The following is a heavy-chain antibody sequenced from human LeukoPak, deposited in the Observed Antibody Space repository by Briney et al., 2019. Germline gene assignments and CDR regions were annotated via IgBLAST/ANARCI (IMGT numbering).Heavy chain of an antibody. CDR2: IYTSGST. CDR1: GGSISSYY. V-gene: IGHV4-4*07. Sequence: SETLSLTCTVSGGSISSYYWSWIRQPAGKGLEWIGRIYTSGSTNYNPSPKSRVTMSVDTSKNQFSLKLSSVTAADTAVYYCARDKNYDFWSGYPGAFDIWGQGTMVTVSS. CDR3: ARDKNYDFWSGYPGAFDI. J-gene: IGHJ3*02. D-gene: IGHD3-3*01.